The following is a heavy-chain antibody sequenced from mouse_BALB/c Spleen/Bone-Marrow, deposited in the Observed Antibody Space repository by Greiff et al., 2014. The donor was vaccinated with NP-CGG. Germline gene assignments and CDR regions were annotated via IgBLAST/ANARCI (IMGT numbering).Heavy chain of an antibody. CDR3: DRYNYSSIYFDD. V-gene: IGHV14-3*02. D-gene: IGHD1-1*01. Sequence: EVKLQESGAELVKPGASVKLSCTASGFTIKDTYMHWVKQRPEQGLEWIGRIDPAIGNTKYDPKFQGKATITADTSSNTAYLQLRILTTEDTAVYYCDRYNYSSIYFDDWGQGTTLTVSS. J-gene: IGHJ2*01. CDR1: GFTIKDTY. CDR2: IDPAIGNT.